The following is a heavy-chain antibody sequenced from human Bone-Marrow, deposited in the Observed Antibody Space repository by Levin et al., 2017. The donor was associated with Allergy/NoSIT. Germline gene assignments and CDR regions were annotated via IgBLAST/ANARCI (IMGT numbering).Heavy chain of an antibody. CDR2: ITSSGRNV. CDR3: ARDLRQEGGD. Sequence: GESLKISCSASGFKFGDYYMAWIRQTPDKGLEWVAYITSSGRNVYYADSAKDRFIISRDNVQNSLYLQMNNLRVADTAIYYCARDLRQEGGDWGQGTLVTVSS. CDR1: GFKFGDYY. D-gene: IGHD3-16*01. J-gene: IGHJ4*02. V-gene: IGHV3-11*01.